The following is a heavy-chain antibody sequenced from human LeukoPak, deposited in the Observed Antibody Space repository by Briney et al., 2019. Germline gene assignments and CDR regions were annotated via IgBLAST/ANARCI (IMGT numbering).Heavy chain of an antibody. CDR3: ARDSAVAGVDY. CDR2: INAGNGNT. D-gene: IGHD6-19*01. CDR1: GYTFTSYA. J-gene: IGHJ4*02. V-gene: IGHV1-3*01. Sequence: GASVKVSCKASGYTFTSYAMHWVRQAPGQRLEWVGWINAGNGNTKYSQKFQGRVTITRDTSASTAYMELSSLRSEDTAVYYCARDSAVAGVDYWGQGTLVTVSS.